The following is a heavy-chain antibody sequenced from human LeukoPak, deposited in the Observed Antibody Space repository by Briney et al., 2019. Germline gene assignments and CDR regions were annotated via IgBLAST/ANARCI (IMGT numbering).Heavy chain of an antibody. CDR2: IIPILGIA. J-gene: IGHJ4*02. D-gene: IGHD3-22*01. V-gene: IGHV1-69*04. CDR1: GGTFSSYA. CDR3: ARDSYYYDSSGYYRFDY. Sequence: SVKVSCKASGGTFSSYAISWVRQAPGQGLEWMGRIIPILGIANYAQKFQGRVTITADKSTSAAYMELSSLRSEDTAVYYCARDSYYYDSSGYYRFDYWGQGTLVTVSS.